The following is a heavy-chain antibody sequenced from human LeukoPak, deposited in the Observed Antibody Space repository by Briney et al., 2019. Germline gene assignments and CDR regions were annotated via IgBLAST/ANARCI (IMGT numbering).Heavy chain of an antibody. J-gene: IGHJ4*02. Sequence: SETLSLTCTVSGGSVSSGSYYWSWIRQPPGKGLEWTGCIYYSGSTNYNPSLKSRVTISVDTSKNQFSLNLSSVTAADTAVYYCARDGTVDGDFDYWGQGTLVTVSS. D-gene: IGHD6-19*01. V-gene: IGHV4-61*01. CDR2: IYYSGST. CDR1: GGSVSSGSYY. CDR3: ARDGTVDGDFDY.